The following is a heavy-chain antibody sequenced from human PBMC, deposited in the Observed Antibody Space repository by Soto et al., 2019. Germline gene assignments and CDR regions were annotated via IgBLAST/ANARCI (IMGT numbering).Heavy chain of an antibody. CDR2: ISGSGDST. J-gene: IGHJ4*02. Sequence: EVQLLESGGGLVQPGWSLRLSCAASGFTFSTYVMNWVRQAPGKGLEWVSGISGSGDSTYYADSVKGRFTVSRDNSKNTLYLQMNSLRAEDTAVFYCAKERSSGWSLDYWGQGTLVTVSS. CDR3: AKERSSGWSLDY. CDR1: GFTFSTYV. V-gene: IGHV3-23*01. D-gene: IGHD6-19*01.